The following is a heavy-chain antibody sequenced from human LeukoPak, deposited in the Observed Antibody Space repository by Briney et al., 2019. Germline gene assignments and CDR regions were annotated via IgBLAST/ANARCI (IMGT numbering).Heavy chain of an antibody. CDR3: ARQTAMGRSGDY. Sequence: GEALEISFKASGFRFTRYWIGWGRHMPGEGPEGMGIIDPSDSETRYTPSFQGQVTISVDKSLTTAYLQWNSLKASDTAMYYCARQTAMGRSGDYWGQGTLVTVSS. D-gene: IGHD7-27*01. J-gene: IGHJ4*02. CDR1: GFRFTRYW. CDR2: IDPSDSET. V-gene: IGHV5-51*01.